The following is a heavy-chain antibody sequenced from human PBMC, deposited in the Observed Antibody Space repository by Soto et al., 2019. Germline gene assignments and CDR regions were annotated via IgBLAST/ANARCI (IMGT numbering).Heavy chain of an antibody. Sequence: QVQLVQSGAEVKKPGSSVKVSCKASGGTFSSYAISWVRQAPGQGLEWMGGIIPIFGTANYAQKFQGRVTITADESTSTDYMELSSLSSEDTAVYYWARGLVLEWYAGLHYWGQGTLVTVSS. CDR3: ARGLVLEWYAGLHY. D-gene: IGHD3-3*01. CDR2: IIPIFGTA. CDR1: GGTFSSYA. V-gene: IGHV1-69*12. J-gene: IGHJ4*02.